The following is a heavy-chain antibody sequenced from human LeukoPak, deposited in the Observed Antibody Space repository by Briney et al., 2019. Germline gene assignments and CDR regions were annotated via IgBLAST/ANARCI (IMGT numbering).Heavy chain of an antibody. Sequence: SETLSLTCTVSGGSISSYYWSWIRQPPGKGLEWIGYIYYSGSTNYNPSLKSRVTISVDTSKNQFPLKLSSVTAADTAVYYCARGLLDGYTHPAAFDIWGQGTMVPVSS. D-gene: IGHD5-24*01. V-gene: IGHV4-59*01. J-gene: IGHJ3*02. CDR2: IYYSGST. CDR1: GGSISSYY. CDR3: ARGLLDGYTHPAAFDI.